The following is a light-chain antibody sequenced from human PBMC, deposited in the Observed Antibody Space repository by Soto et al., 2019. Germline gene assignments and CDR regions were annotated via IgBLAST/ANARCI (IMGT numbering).Light chain of an antibody. Sequence: DIQMNLSPSTLPASEGDRVTITCRASQSIDRWLAWYQQRPGKAPKILIYHASSLETGVPSRFSGSGFGTDFTLTISGLQPEDVATYYCQRYHSAPLTVGGGTKVDI. V-gene: IGKV1-5*01. J-gene: IGKJ4*01. CDR1: QSIDRW. CDR3: QRYHSAPLT. CDR2: HAS.